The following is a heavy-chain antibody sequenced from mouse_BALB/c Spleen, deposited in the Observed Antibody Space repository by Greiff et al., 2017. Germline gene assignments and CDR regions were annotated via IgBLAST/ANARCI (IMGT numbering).Heavy chain of an antibody. J-gene: IGHJ4*01. CDR2: INPSNGRT. V-gene: IGHV1S81*02. Sequence: QVQLQQPGAELVKPGASVKLSCKASGYTFTSYWMHWVKQRPGQGLEWIGEINPSNGRTNYNEKFKSKATLTVDKSSSTAYMQLSSLTSEDSAVYYCARGKTTGLDYAMDYWGQGTSVTVSS. CDR3: ARGKTTGLDYAMDY. D-gene: IGHD1-1*01. CDR1: GYTFTSYW.